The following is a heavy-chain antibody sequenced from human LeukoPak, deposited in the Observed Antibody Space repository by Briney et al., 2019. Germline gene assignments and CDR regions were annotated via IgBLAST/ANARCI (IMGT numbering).Heavy chain of an antibody. CDR2: IIPIFGTA. CDR3: ARGSYYYGSGSYYAQNDY. D-gene: IGHD3-10*01. CDR1: GGTFSSYA. Sequence: GASVKVSCKASGGTFSSYAISWVRQAPGQGLEWMGGIIPIFGTANYAQKFQGRVTITADKSTSTAYMELSSLRSEDTAVYYCARGSYYYGSGSYYAQNDYWGQGTLVTVSS. V-gene: IGHV1-69*06. J-gene: IGHJ4*02.